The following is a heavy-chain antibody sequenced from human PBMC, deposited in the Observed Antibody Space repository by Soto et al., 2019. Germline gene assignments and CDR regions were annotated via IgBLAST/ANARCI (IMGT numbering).Heavy chain of an antibody. CDR2: INHSGST. J-gene: IGHJ6*03. Sequence: SDTLSLTCAVYGGSFSGYYWSWIRQPPGKGLEWIGEINHSGSTNYNPSLKSRVTISVDTSKNQFSLKLSSVTAADTAVYYCARAVPGYCSSTSCYTYYYYMDVWGKGTTVTVSS. CDR3: ARAVPGYCSSTSCYTYYYYMDV. CDR1: GGSFSGYY. V-gene: IGHV4-34*01. D-gene: IGHD2-2*02.